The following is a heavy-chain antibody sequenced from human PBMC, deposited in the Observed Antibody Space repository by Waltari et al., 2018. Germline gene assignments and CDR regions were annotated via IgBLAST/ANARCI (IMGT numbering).Heavy chain of an antibody. D-gene: IGHD2-15*01. Sequence: EVQLVESGGGLVQPGRSLRLSCAASGFTFDDYAMHWVRQAPGKGLGWVSGISGNSGSIGYADSVKGRFTISRDNAKNSLYLQMNSLRAEDTALYYCAKDGACSGGSCQENYYYGMDVWGQGTTVTVSS. CDR2: ISGNSGSI. CDR3: AKDGACSGGSCQENYYYGMDV. J-gene: IGHJ6*02. CDR1: GFTFDDYA. V-gene: IGHV3-9*01.